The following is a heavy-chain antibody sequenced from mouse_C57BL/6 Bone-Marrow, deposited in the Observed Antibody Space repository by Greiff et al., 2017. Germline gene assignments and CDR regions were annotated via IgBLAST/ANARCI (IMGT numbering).Heavy chain of an antibody. CDR3: ARSAVAFDY. Sequence: VQLQQPGAELVMPGASVKLSCKASGYTFTSYWMHWVKQRPGQGLEWIGEIDPSDSYTNYNQKFKGKSTLTVDKSSSTAYMQLSSLTSEDSAVYYCARSAVAFDYWGQGTTLTVSS. CDR2: IDPSDSYT. D-gene: IGHD1-1*01. CDR1: GYTFTSYW. J-gene: IGHJ2*01. V-gene: IGHV1-69*01.